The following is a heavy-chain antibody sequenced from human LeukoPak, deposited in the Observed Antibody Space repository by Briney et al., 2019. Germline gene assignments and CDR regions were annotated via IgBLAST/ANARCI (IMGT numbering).Heavy chain of an antibody. CDR3: ARGILEIQLWRSYWYFDL. J-gene: IGHJ2*01. CDR1: GYTFTSYD. V-gene: IGHV1-8*01. Sequence: ASVKVSCKASGYTFTSYDINWVRQATGQGLEWMGWMNPNSGNTGYAQKFQGRVTMTRNTPISTAYMELSSLRSEDTAVYYCARGILEIQLWRSYWYFDLWGRGTLVTVSS. D-gene: IGHD5-18*01. CDR2: MNPNSGNT.